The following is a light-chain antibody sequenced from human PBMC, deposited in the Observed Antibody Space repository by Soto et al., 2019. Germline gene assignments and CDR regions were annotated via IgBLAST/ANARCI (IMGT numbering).Light chain of an antibody. Sequence: QSALTQSPSASGSPGQSVTISCTGTSSDVGNYNYVSWYQQHPGKAPKLMIYEVSKRPSGVPDRFSGSKSGNTASLTVSGLQVEYEADYYCSSYAGSNIWVFGGGTKLTVL. CDR3: SSYAGSNIWV. CDR1: SSDVGNYNY. J-gene: IGLJ3*02. CDR2: EVS. V-gene: IGLV2-8*01.